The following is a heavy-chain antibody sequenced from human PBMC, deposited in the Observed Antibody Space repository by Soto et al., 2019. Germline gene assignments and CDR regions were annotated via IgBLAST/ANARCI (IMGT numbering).Heavy chain of an antibody. CDR1: GFTFTSSA. CDR2: IVVGSGNT. Sequence: GASVKVSCKASGFTFTSSAVQWVRQARGQRLEWIGWIVVGSGNTNYAQKFQERVTITRDMSTSTAYMELSSLRSEDTAVYYCAADPTPRIAAAGYYGMDVWGQGTTVTVSS. CDR3: AADPTPRIAAAGYYGMDV. J-gene: IGHJ6*01. D-gene: IGHD6-13*01. V-gene: IGHV1-58*01.